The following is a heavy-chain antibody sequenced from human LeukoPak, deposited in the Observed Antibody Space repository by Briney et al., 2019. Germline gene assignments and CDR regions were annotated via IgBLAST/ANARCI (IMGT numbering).Heavy chain of an antibody. V-gene: IGHV4-34*01. CDR1: GGSFSGYY. J-gene: IGHJ2*01. CDR3: ARGVPRYFDL. D-gene: IGHD3-10*02. Sequence: SETLSLTCAVYGGSFSGYYRSWIRQPPGKGLEWIGEINHSGSTNYNPSLKSRVTISVDTSKNQFSLKLSSVTAADTAVYYCARGVPRYFDLWGRGTLVTVSS. CDR2: INHSGST.